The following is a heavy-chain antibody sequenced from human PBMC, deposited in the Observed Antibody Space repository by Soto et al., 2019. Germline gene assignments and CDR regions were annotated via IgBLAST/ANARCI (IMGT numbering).Heavy chain of an antibody. CDR3: ARGFDVPYFDY. CDR2: ISYDGSNK. Sequence: PGGSLRLSCAASGFTFSSYAMHWVRQAPGKGLEWVAVISYDGSNKYYADSVKGRFTISRDNSKNTLYLQMNSLRAEDTAVYYCARGFDVPYFDYWGQGTLVTVS. V-gene: IGHV3-30-3*01. J-gene: IGHJ4*02. CDR1: GFTFSSYA. D-gene: IGHD3-16*01.